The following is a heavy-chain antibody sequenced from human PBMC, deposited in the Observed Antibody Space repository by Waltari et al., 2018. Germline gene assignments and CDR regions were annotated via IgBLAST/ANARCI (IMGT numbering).Heavy chain of an antibody. Sequence: EVQLVESGGGLVQPGGSLRLSCAASGFTFSSYWMHWVRQAPGKGLVGVSRSNSDGSSTSYADSVKGRFTISRDNAKNTLYLQMNSLRAEDTAVYYCAREGYDFWSGYDAFDIWGQGTMVTVSS. J-gene: IGHJ3*02. D-gene: IGHD3-3*01. CDR1: GFTFSSYW. CDR3: AREGYDFWSGYDAFDI. CDR2: SNSDGSST. V-gene: IGHV3-74*01.